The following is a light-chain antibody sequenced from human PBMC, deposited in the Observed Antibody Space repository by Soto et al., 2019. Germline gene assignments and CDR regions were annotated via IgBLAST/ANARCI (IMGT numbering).Light chain of an antibody. Sequence: EIVMTQSPATLSVSPGERATLSCRASQSVTDNLAWYQRKPGQAPRLLIYGASTRATGIPARFSGSGSGTEFTLTISSLQSEDFALYYCQQSNNWPYTFGQGTKLEIK. V-gene: IGKV3-15*01. CDR2: GAS. CDR1: QSVTDN. CDR3: QQSNNWPYT. J-gene: IGKJ2*01.